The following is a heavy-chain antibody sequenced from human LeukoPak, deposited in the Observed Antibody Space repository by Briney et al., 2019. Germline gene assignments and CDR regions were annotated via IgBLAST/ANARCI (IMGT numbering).Heavy chain of an antibody. Sequence: GGSLRLSCAVSGFTFRNFGMHWVRQAPGKRLEWVAVIWYDGSNKYYADSVKGRFTVSKDNSKNMLYLQMDSLRVEDMAVYYCTRALNEYYFDYWGQGTLVTVSS. V-gene: IGHV3-33*01. D-gene: IGHD1-1*01. J-gene: IGHJ4*02. CDR1: GFTFRNFG. CDR3: TRALNEYYFDY. CDR2: IWYDGSNK.